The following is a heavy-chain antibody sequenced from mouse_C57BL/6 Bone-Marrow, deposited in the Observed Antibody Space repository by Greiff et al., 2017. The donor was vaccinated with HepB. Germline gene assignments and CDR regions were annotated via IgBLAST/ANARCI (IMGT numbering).Heavy chain of an antibody. CDR3: TREGLLGYVDV. Sequence: EVNVVESGEGLVKPGGSLKLSCAASGFTFSSYAMSWVRQTPETRLEWVAYISSGGDYIYYADTVKGRFTISRDNARNTRYLQMSSLKSEDTAMYYCTREGLLGYVDVWGTGTTVTVAS. D-gene: IGHD2-3*01. CDR2: ISSGGDYI. CDR1: GFTFSSYA. J-gene: IGHJ1*03. V-gene: IGHV5-9-1*02.